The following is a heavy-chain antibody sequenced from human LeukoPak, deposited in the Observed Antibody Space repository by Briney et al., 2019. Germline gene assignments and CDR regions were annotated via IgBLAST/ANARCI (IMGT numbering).Heavy chain of an antibody. J-gene: IGHJ2*01. CDR3: ARAPYSGSRVPLLNWYFDL. Sequence: PGGSPRLSCAASGFTFSTYAMHWVRQAPGKGLEYVSAISSNGGSTYYVNSVKGRFTVSRDNSKNTLYLQMGSLRAEDMAVYYCARAPYSGSRVPLLNWYFDLWGRGTLVTVSS. CDR1: GFTFSTYA. V-gene: IGHV3-64*01. CDR2: ISSNGGST. D-gene: IGHD6-13*01.